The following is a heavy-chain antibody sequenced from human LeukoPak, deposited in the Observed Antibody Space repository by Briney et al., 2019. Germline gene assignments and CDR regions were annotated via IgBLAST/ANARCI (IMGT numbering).Heavy chain of an antibody. CDR3: ARGSGGYHYDH. J-gene: IGHJ5*02. Sequence: SSETLSLTCTVPGGSISSYYWSWIRQPPGKGLEWIGYFFYSGSTNYNPSLKSRVTISVDTSKNQFSLKLSSVTAADTAVYYCARGSGGYHYDHWGQGTLVTVSS. D-gene: IGHD3-22*01. CDR2: FFYSGST. CDR1: GGSISSYY. V-gene: IGHV4-59*01.